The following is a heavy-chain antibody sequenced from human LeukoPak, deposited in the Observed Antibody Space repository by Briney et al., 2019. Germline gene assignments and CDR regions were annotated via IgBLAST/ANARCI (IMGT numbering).Heavy chain of an antibody. J-gene: IGHJ5*02. D-gene: IGHD1-1*01. CDR2: IYYSGST. Sequence: SETLSLTCTVSGGSISSYYWSWIRQPPRKGLEWIGYIYYSGSTNYNPSLKSRVTISVDTSKSQFSLKLSSVTAADTAVYYCARHGTPGTNLNWFDPWGQGTLVTVSS. CDR1: GGSISSYY. CDR3: ARHGTPGTNLNWFDP. V-gene: IGHV4-59*01.